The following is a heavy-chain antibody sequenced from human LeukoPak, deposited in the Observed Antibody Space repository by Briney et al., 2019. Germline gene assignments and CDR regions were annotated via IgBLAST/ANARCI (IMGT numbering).Heavy chain of an antibody. CDR2: ISSNGGST. J-gene: IGHJ4*02. Sequence: GGPLRLSCAVSGFTLSRHAMHWVRQAPGKGLEFVSAISSNGGSTYYANSVKGRFTISRDSYKNTLYLQMGSLRAEDMALYYCARVGMTSGSGCDYWGQGTLVTVSS. V-gene: IGHV3-64*01. CDR1: GFTLSRHA. CDR3: ARVGMTSGSGCDY. D-gene: IGHD6-19*01.